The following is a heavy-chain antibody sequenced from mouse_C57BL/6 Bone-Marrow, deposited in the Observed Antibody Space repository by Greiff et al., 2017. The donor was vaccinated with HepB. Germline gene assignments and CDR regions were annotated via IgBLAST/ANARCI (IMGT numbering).Heavy chain of an antibody. Sequence: EVQLVESGGGLVQSGRSLRLSCATSGFTFSDFYMEWVRQAPGKGLEWIAASRNKANDYTTEYSASVKGRFIVSRDTSQSILYLQMNALRAEDTAIYYCARDALGVYYAMDYWGQGTSVTVSS. CDR3: ARDALGVYYAMDY. CDR1: GFTFSDFY. D-gene: IGHD4-1*01. CDR2: SRNKANDYTT. V-gene: IGHV7-1*01. J-gene: IGHJ4*01.